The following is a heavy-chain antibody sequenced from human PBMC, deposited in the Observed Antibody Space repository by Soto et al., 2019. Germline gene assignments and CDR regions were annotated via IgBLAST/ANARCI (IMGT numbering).Heavy chain of an antibody. CDR2: ISAYNGNT. CDR3: ARGTRGYYYDSSGYYFDY. J-gene: IGHJ4*02. D-gene: IGHD3-22*01. Sequence: QLELVQSGAEVKKPGASVKVSCKASGYTFTSYGISWVRQAPGQGLEWMGWISAYNGNTNYAQKLQGRVTMTTDTSTSTAYMELRSLRSDDTAVYYCARGTRGYYYDSSGYYFDYWGQGTLVTVSS. V-gene: IGHV1-18*01. CDR1: GYTFTSYG.